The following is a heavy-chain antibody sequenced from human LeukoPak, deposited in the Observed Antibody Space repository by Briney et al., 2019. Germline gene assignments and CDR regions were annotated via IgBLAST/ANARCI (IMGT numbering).Heavy chain of an antibody. D-gene: IGHD3-9*01. CDR3: ARERRYFDWLSNYYFDY. CDR2: IYSGGST. CDR1: GFTVSSNY. J-gene: IGHJ4*02. V-gene: IGHV3-53*01. Sequence: PGGSLRLSCAASGFTVSSNYMSWVRQAPGKGLEWVSVIYSGGSTYYADSVKGRFTISRDNSKNTLYLQMNSLRAEDTAVYYCARERRYFDWLSNYYFDYWGQGTLVTVSS.